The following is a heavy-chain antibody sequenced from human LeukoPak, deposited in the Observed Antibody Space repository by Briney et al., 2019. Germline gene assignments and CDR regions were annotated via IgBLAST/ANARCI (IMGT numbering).Heavy chain of an antibody. CDR1: GFTFSRYS. Sequence: GGSLRLSCAASGFTFSRYSMTWVRQAPGKGLEWVSYISSGSSTIYYADSVKGRFTISRDNSMNTLYLQMNSLRAEDTAMYYCARDLGSSPFDYWGPGTLVTVSS. CDR2: ISSGSSTI. V-gene: IGHV3-48*01. J-gene: IGHJ4*02. CDR3: ARDLGSSPFDY. D-gene: IGHD1-26*01.